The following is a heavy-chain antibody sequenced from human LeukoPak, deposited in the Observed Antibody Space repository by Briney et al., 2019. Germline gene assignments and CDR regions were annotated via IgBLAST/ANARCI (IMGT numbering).Heavy chain of an antibody. CDR3: ARSPRGTHYFDY. CDR1: GLTFSSYG. Sequence: GGSLRLSCAASGLTFSSYGMHWVRQAPGKGLEWVAVIWYDGSNKYYADSVKGRFTISRDNSKNTLYLQMNSLRAEDTAVYYCARSPRGTHYFDYWGQGTLVTVSS. CDR2: IWYDGSNK. D-gene: IGHD3-10*01. V-gene: IGHV3-33*01. J-gene: IGHJ4*02.